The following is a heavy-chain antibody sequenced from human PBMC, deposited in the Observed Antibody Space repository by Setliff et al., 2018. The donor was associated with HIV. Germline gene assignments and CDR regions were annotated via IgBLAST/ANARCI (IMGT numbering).Heavy chain of an antibody. CDR2: IGGSGGSTI. J-gene: IGHJ3*01. D-gene: IGHD5-18*01. V-gene: IGHV3-48*03. CDR1: GFSFSSYA. Sequence: PGGSLRLSCAANGFSFSSYAMSWVRQAPGKGLEWVSGIGGSGGSTIYYADSVKGRFTISRDNAKNSLYLQMNSLRAEDTAVYYCASGGYSYGYDWGQGTMVTVSS. CDR3: ASGGYSYGYD.